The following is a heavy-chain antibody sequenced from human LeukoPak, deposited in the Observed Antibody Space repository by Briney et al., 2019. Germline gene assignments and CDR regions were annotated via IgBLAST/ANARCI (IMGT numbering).Heavy chain of an antibody. CDR2: ISSSSSTI. D-gene: IGHD6-19*01. J-gene: IGHJ4*02. CDR1: GFTFSSYS. Sequence: GGSLRLSCAASGFTFSSYSMNWVRQAPGKGLEWVSYISSSSSTIYYADSVKGRFTISRDNAKNSLYLQMNSLRAEDTAVYYCARAYGIAVAGPLDYWGPGTLVTVSS. CDR3: ARAYGIAVAGPLDY. V-gene: IGHV3-48*01.